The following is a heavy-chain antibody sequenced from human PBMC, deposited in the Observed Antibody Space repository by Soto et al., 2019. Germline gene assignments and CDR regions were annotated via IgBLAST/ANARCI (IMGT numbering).Heavy chain of an antibody. CDR3: ARGRNSAFDY. V-gene: IGHV6-1*01. D-gene: IGHD5-18*01. CDR1: GDSVSSNNVA. CDR2: TYYTSKWNY. J-gene: IGHJ4*02. Sequence: QVQLQQSGPGLVKPSQTLSLNCAISGDSVSSNNVAWNWVRQSPSRCLEWLGRTYYTSKWNYDYAVSVKRRISVAPDTYKNQFSVQVNFVTPEDTAVYYCARGRNSAFDYWGQGTLVTVSS.